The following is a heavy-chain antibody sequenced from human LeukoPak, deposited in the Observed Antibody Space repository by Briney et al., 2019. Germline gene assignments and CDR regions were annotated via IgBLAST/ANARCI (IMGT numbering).Heavy chain of an antibody. Sequence: GGSLRLSCAASGFTFTNAWMDWVRQAPGGRLEWVGRIKSRPDGGTTDFAAPVKGRFTISRDDSKNTLYLHMNSLKTEHTAVYYCITVYDSVANWGRGTLVTVSS. CDR1: GFTFTNAW. CDR2: IKSRPDGGTT. J-gene: IGHJ4*02. V-gene: IGHV3-15*01. D-gene: IGHD5-12*01. CDR3: ITVYDSVAN.